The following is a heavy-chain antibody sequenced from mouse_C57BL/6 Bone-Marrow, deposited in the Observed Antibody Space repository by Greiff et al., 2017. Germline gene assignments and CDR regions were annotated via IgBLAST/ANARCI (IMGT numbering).Heavy chain of an antibody. J-gene: IGHJ2*01. V-gene: IGHV1-63*01. CDR2: IYPGGGYT. CDR1: GYTFTNYW. Sequence: VKLMESGAELVRPGTSVKMSCKASGYTFTNYWKGWAKQRPGHGLEWIGDIYPGGGYTNYNEKFKGKATLTADKSSSTAYMQFSSLTSEDSAIYYCARSNWDVDFDYWGQGTTLTVSS. CDR3: ARSNWDVDFDY. D-gene: IGHD4-1*02.